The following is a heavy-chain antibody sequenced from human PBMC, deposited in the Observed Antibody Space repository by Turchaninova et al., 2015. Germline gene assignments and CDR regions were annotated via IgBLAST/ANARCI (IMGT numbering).Heavy chain of an antibody. J-gene: IGHJ4*02. Sequence: VESGGGLVQPGRTLRLSCTASGFPFGDYAINWVRQAPGKGLEWVGFIRSKSGTTEYAASVKGRFTISRDDSKSIAYLQMTSLKTEDTAVYYCTRSRIVRICISSTFYPYFDYWGQGTLVTVSS. CDR3: TRSRIVRICISSTFYPYFDY. V-gene: IGHV3-49*04. CDR2: IRSKSGTT. D-gene: IGHD2-2*01. CDR1: GFPFGDYA.